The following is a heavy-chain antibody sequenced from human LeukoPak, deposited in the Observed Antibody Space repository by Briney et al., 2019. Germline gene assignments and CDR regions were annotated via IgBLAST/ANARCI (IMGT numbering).Heavy chain of an antibody. CDR1: GFTFGDYA. V-gene: IGHV3-49*03. Sequence: GGSLRLSCTASGFTFGDYAMSWFRQAPGKGLEWVGFIRSEAYGGTTEYAASVKGRFAISRDDSKSIAYLQMNSLKTEDTAVYYCTRVSGWLHYDIDYWGQGTLVTVSS. D-gene: IGHD5-24*01. J-gene: IGHJ4*02. CDR3: TRVSGWLHYDIDY. CDR2: IRSEAYGGTT.